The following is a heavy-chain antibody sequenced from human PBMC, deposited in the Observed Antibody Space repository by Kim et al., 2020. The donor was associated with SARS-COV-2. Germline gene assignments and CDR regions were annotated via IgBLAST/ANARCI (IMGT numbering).Heavy chain of an antibody. J-gene: IGHJ5*02. CDR1: GASVSAANSY. D-gene: IGHD7-27*01. CDR2: IFHSGST. Sequence: SETLSLTCAVSGASVSAANSYWGWIRQSPGKALEWIGSIFHSGSTFSNPSLKSRVTMSLDPSKNQFSLKLNSVSAADTAVYYCTRPNWGPANWFDPWGQG. CDR3: TRPNWGPANWFDP. V-gene: IGHV4-39*07.